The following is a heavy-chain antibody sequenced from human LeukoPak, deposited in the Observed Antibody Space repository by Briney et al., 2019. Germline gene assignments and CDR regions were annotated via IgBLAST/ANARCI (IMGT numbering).Heavy chain of an antibody. Sequence: GGSLRLSCVGSGFTFSNYWMNWVRQAPGKGLEWVANIKGSDKGHVDSVKGRFSVSRDDARNSLYLQMDSLRAEDTAVYYYARGDYYDSSEPEYWGQGTLATVSS. J-gene: IGHJ4*02. CDR1: GFTFSNYW. CDR3: ARGDYYDSSEPEY. D-gene: IGHD3-22*01. CDR2: IKGSDK. V-gene: IGHV3-7*01.